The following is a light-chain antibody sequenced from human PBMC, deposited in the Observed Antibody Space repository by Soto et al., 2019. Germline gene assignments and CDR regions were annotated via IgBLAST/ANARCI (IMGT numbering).Light chain of an antibody. Sequence: QSALTQPASVSGSPGQSITISCTGTSNDVGAYNYVSWYQQYPGKAPKLMIYEVSNRPSGVSNRFSGSKSGNTASLTISGLQAEDEADYYCNSYTSSSTWVFGGGIKVTVL. CDR2: EVS. J-gene: IGLJ3*02. CDR1: SNDVGAYNY. V-gene: IGLV2-14*01. CDR3: NSYTSSSTWV.